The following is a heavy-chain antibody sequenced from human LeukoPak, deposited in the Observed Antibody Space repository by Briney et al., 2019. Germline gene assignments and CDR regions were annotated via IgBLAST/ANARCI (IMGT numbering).Heavy chain of an antibody. CDR3: ATSADVIRDVYYGMDV. Sequence: SETLSLTCTVYGGSISSHYWSWIRQPPGKGLEWIGYIYYSVTTNYNPSLKSRVTISVDTSKNQFSLRVTSVTAADTAVYYCATSADVIRDVYYGMDVWGQGTTVTVSS. CDR2: IYYSVTT. D-gene: IGHD2-21*01. J-gene: IGHJ6*02. V-gene: IGHV4-59*11. CDR1: GGSISSHY.